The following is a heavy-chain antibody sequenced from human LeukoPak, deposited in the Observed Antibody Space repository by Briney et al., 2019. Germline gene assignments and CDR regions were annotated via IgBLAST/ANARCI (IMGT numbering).Heavy chain of an antibody. Sequence: PSETLSLTRAVYGGSFSGYYWSWIRQPPGKGLEWIGEINHSGSTNYNPSLKSRVTISVDTSKNQFSLKLSSVTAADTAVYYCARDTAMAWGYYYYMDVWGKGTTVTVSS. CDR3: ARDTAMAWGYYYYMDV. V-gene: IGHV4-34*01. CDR2: INHSGST. D-gene: IGHD5-18*01. CDR1: GGSFSGYY. J-gene: IGHJ6*03.